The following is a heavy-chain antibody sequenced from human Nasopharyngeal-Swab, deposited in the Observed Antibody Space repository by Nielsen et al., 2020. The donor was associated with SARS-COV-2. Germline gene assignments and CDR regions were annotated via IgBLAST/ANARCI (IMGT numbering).Heavy chain of an antibody. J-gene: IGHJ4*02. CDR3: ARDSLDFYGSGSYPDY. CDR2: TNSDGSST. Sequence: GESLKISCAGSGFTFSNYWMHWVRQAPGKGLVWASRTNSDGSSTDYAAFVKGRFTISRDNAKNTLYLQMNSLRVEDTAMYYCARDSLDFYGSGSYPDYWGQGTLVTVSS. CDR1: GFTFSNYW. D-gene: IGHD3-10*01. V-gene: IGHV3-74*01.